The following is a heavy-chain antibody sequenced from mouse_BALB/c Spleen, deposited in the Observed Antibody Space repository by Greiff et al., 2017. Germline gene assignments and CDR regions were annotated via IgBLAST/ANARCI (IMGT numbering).Heavy chain of an antibody. CDR1: GFTFSSYT. J-gene: IGHJ2*01. CDR3: ARDSNYLDY. D-gene: IGHD2-5*01. CDR2: ISNGGGST. V-gene: IGHV5-12-2*01. Sequence: EVKLVESGGGLVQPGGSLKLSCAASGFTFSSYTMSWVRQTPEKRLEWVAYISNGGGSTYYPDTVKGRFTISRDNAKNTLYLQMSSLKSEDTAMYYCARDSNYLDYWGQGTTLTVSS.